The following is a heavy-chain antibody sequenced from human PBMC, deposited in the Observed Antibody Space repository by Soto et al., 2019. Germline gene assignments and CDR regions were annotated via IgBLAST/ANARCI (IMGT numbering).Heavy chain of an antibody. CDR3: ARTDKFTSQSSGWANRFDY. D-gene: IGHD6-19*01. CDR2: FTTAALT. V-gene: IGHV3-23*01. Sequence: EVQLLESGGGLVQPGGSLRLFCAASGFTFSNYAMTWVQAPGKGLEWVSTFTTAALTFYGDAVKGRFTISRDNSKSTLYLQMNSLRADDTAIYFCARTDKFTSQSSGWANRFDYWGQGTLVTVSS. J-gene: IGHJ4*02. CDR1: GFTFSNYA.